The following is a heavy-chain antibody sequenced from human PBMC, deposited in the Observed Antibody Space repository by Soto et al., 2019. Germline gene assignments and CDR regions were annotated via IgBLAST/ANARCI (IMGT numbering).Heavy chain of an antibody. D-gene: IGHD2-8*01. Sequence: QVQLVQSGAEVKKPGSSVKVSCKASGGTFSSYTFNWVRQAPGQGLEWMGSIIPSLGLPNYAQKFQGRVTITADKSTSTVYLDLSSLRSEDTAVYYCARYYTIPAIIDEVGAFDIWGQGTMVTVSS. J-gene: IGHJ3*02. CDR3: ARYYTIPAIIDEVGAFDI. CDR2: IIPSLGLP. CDR1: GGTFSSYT. V-gene: IGHV1-69*02.